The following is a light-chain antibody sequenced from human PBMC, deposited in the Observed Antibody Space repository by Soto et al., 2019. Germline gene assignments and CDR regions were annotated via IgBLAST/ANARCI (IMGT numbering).Light chain of an antibody. V-gene: IGLV2-14*01. J-gene: IGLJ1*01. CDR2: GVT. CDR1: SSDVGVYNY. CDR3: ISYTGSSTNYV. Sequence: QSALTQPASVSGSPGQSITISCTGTSSDVGVYNYVSWYQQHPGKAPKLMIYGVTERPSGVSNRFSGSKSGTTASLTISGLQAEDEADYYCISYTGSSTNYVLGNGTKVT.